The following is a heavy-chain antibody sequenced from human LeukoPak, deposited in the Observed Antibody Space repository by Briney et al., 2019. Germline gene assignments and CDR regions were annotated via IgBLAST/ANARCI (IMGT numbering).Heavy chain of an antibody. CDR2: IYYSGST. D-gene: IGHD1-26*01. CDR1: GGSFSTYY. Sequence: SETLSLTCAVYGGSFSTYYWSWIRQPPGKGLEWIGYIYYSGSTNYNPSLKSRVTISVDTSKNQFSLKLSSVTAADTAVYYCARTSGSYFYYYGMDVWGQGTTVTVSS. J-gene: IGHJ6*02. V-gene: IGHV4-59*01. CDR3: ARTSGSYFYYYGMDV.